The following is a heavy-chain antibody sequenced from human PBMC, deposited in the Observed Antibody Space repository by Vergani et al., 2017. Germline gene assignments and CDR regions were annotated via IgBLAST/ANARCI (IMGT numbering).Heavy chain of an antibody. J-gene: IGHJ3*02. V-gene: IGHV4-61*02. CDR2: IYSSGST. CDR1: GDSISSGNYY. D-gene: IGHD1-26*01. Sequence: QVQLQDSGPGLLKPSQTLSLTCSVAGDSISSGNYYWNWIRQPAGKGLEWMGRIYSSGSTSYNPSIKSRITMSLATSKNQFSLSLSSVTAADTAVYYCARGTFLHAFDNWGQGTVVTVSS. CDR3: ARGTFLHAFDN.